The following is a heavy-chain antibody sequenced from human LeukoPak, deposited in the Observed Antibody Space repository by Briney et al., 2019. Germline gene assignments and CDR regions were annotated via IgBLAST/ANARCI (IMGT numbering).Heavy chain of an antibody. D-gene: IGHD3-9*01. V-gene: IGHV3-21*01. Sequence: GGSLRLSCAASGFTFSSYSMNWVRQAPGKGLEWVSSISSSSSYIYYADSVKGRFTISRDNAKNSLHLQMNSLRAEDTAVYYCARATDILTGYYYYYGMDVWGQGTTVTVSS. CDR2: ISSSSSYI. J-gene: IGHJ6*02. CDR3: ARATDILTGYYYYYGMDV. CDR1: GFTFSSYS.